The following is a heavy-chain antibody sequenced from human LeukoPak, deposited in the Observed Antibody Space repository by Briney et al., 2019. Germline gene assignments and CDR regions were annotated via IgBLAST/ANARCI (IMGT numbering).Heavy chain of an antibody. D-gene: IGHD3-22*01. Sequence: GASVKVSCKGSGGTSSSTFSYYAISWVRQAPGQGLEWMGGIIPIFGSANYAQKFQGRVTITTDESTSTVYMELSSLRSEDTAVYYCARRLHNYESSAYYLSPFDPWGQGTLVTVSS. V-gene: IGHV1-69*05. CDR3: ARRLHNYESSAYYLSPFDP. CDR2: IIPIFGSA. CDR1: GGTSSSTFSYYA. J-gene: IGHJ5*02.